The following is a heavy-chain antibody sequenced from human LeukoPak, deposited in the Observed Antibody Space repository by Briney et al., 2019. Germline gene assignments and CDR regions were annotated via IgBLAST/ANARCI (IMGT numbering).Heavy chain of an antibody. CDR3: ARESAVAGYWAYYYYYMDV. Sequence: SETLSLTCTVSGGSISSYYWSWLRQPAGKGLEWIGRIYTSGSTNYNPSLKSRVTMSVDTSKNQFSLKLSSVTAADTAVYYCARESAVAGYWAYYYYYMDVWGKGTTVTVSS. V-gene: IGHV4-4*07. CDR1: GGSISSYY. D-gene: IGHD6-19*01. J-gene: IGHJ6*03. CDR2: IYTSGST.